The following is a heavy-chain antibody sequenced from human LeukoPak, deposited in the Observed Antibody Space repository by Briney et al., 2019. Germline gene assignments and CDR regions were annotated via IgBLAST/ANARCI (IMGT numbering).Heavy chain of an antibody. CDR1: GSTFSSYA. V-gene: IGHV1-69*13. CDR3: ARAIQLWPEQIDY. J-gene: IGHJ4*02. Sequence: SVKVSCKASGSTFSSYAISWVRQAPGQGLEWMGGIIPIFGTANYAQKFQGRVTITADESTSTAYMELSSLRSEDTAVYYCARAIQLWPEQIDYWGQGTLVTVSS. CDR2: IIPIFGTA. D-gene: IGHD5-18*01.